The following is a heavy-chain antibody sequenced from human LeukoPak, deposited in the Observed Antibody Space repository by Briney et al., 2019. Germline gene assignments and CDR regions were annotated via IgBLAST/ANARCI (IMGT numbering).Heavy chain of an antibody. J-gene: IGHJ4*02. V-gene: IGHV3-7*03. CDR2: IRQDGSEK. CDR1: GFTFSNLW. CDR3: AASTAAAGTD. D-gene: IGHD6-13*01. Sequence: GSLRLSCAASGFTFSNLWMSWVRQAPGKGLKWVANIRQDGSEKYYVDSVKGRFTISRDNAQNSLYLQMNSLRAEDTAIYYCAASTAAAGTDWGQGTLVTVSS.